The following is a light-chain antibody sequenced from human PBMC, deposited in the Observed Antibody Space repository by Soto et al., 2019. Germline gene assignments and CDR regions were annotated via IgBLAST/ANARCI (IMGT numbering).Light chain of an antibody. CDR2: DVS. Sequence: QSALTQPRSVSGSPGQSVTISCTGTSSDVGGYNYVSWYQQHPGKDPKLLLYDVSKRPSGVPNRFSGSKSGNTASLTISGLQAEDEADYYCCSYAGSYTFVFATGTKLTVL. CDR3: CSYAGSYTFV. J-gene: IGLJ1*01. CDR1: SSDVGGYNY. V-gene: IGLV2-11*01.